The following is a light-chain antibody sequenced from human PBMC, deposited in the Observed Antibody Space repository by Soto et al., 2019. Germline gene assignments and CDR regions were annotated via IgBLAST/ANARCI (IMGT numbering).Light chain of an antibody. CDR3: IQVSNWPPIT. CDR1: QSLVSNDGNTY. Sequence: VVLTQSPLSLPVTLGQPASISCRSRQSLVSNDGNTYLNWLQQRPGQSPTRLIYKISNRDSGVPDRVSGSGSGTAFTLNISRVEAEDAGVYYGIQVSNWPPITFGQGTRLEIK. CDR2: KIS. J-gene: IGKJ5*01. V-gene: IGKV2-30*01.